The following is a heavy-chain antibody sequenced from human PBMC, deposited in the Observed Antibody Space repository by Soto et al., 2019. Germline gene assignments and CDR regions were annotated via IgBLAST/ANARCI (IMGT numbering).Heavy chain of an antibody. V-gene: IGHV4-59*01. J-gene: IGHJ5*02. D-gene: IGHD1-26*01. CDR3: ARMPIVAYVISWFDP. Sequence: VTLSLTCTVSGGSISSYYWSWIRQPPGKGLEWIGYIYYSGNTNYSPSLKSRVAISLDTSHNQFSLKLSSVTAADTAVYFCARMPIVAYVISWFDPWGQGTLVTVSS. CDR1: GGSISSYY. CDR2: IYYSGNT.